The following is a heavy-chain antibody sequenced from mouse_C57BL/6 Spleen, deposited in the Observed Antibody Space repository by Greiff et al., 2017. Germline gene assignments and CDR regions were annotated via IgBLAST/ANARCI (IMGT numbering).Heavy chain of an antibody. CDR2: IWGDGST. CDR3: AKLYYGSSSWYFYV. Sequence: VKLMESGPGLVAPSQSLYITCTVPGFSLTSYGVSWVRQPPGKGLEWRGVIWGDGSTNYHSALISRLCISKENSKSQVFLKLNSLQTDDTATYYLAKLYYGSSSWYFYVWGTGTTVTVSS. V-gene: IGHV2-3*01. CDR1: GFSLTSYG. D-gene: IGHD1-1*01. J-gene: IGHJ1*03.